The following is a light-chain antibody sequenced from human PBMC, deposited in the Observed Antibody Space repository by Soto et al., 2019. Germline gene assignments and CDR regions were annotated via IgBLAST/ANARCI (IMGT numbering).Light chain of an antibody. CDR1: QTVNTS. CDR3: QQRSHWPT. V-gene: IGKV3-11*01. CDR2: DAS. J-gene: IGKJ1*01. Sequence: DIVLTQSPATLSLSPGDRATLSCRASQTVNTSLAWYQQKPGQAPRLLIYDASNRATDIPARFSAGGSGTDFTLTISSLEPEDFAVYYCQQRSHWPTFGQGTKVDIK.